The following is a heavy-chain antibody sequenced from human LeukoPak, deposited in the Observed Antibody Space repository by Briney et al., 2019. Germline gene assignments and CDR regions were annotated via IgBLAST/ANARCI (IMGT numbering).Heavy chain of an antibody. CDR3: AKDPEYCGGDC. CDR2: ISYDGSNK. J-gene: IGHJ4*02. Sequence: GGSLRLSCAASGFTFSSYGMHWVRQAPGKGLEWVAVISYDGSNKYCADSVKGRFTISRDNSKNTLYLQMNSLRAEDTAVYYCAKDPEYCGGDCWGQGTLVTVSS. D-gene: IGHD2-21*01. CDR1: GFTFSSYG. V-gene: IGHV3-30*18.